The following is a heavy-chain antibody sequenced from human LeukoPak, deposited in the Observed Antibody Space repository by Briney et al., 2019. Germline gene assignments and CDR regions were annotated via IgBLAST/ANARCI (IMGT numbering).Heavy chain of an antibody. D-gene: IGHD1-7*01. CDR1: GVSISIYY. Sequence: PSETLSLTCTVSGVSISIYYWSWIRQPPGKGLEWIGYIYNSGSTIYSPSLKSRATISADTSKNQFSLQLSSVTAADTAVYYCVRDRELNYWGQGTLVTVSS. V-gene: IGHV4-59*01. J-gene: IGHJ4*02. CDR3: VRDRELNY. CDR2: IYNSGST.